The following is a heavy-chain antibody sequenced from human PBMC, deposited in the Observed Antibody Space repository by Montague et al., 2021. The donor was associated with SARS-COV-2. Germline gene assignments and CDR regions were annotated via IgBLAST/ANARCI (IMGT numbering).Heavy chain of an antibody. D-gene: IGHD5-12*01. Sequence: TLSLTCTVSCGSISSGGYYWSWIRQHPGKGLEWIGYIYYSGSTYYNPSLKSRVTISVDTSKNQFSLKLSSVTAADTAVYYCARVEFDGGYDSVPLDVWGQGTTVTVSS. CDR2: IYYSGST. CDR3: ARVEFDGGYDSVPLDV. J-gene: IGHJ6*02. V-gene: IGHV4-31*03. CDR1: CGSISSGGYY.